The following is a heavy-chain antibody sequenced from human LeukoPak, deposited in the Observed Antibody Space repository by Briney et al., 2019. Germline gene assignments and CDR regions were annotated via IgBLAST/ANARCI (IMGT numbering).Heavy chain of an antibody. D-gene: IGHD2-8*01. J-gene: IGHJ5*02. V-gene: IGHV1-18*01. CDR3: ARDIWAAVYLYNWFDP. Sequence: GASVKVSCKASGYTFTSYGISWVRQAPGQGLEWMGWISAYNGNTNYAQKLQGRVTMTTDTSTSTAYMELRSLRSDDTAVYYCARDIWAAVYLYNWFDPWGQGTLVTVSS. CDR1: GYTFTSYG. CDR2: ISAYNGNT.